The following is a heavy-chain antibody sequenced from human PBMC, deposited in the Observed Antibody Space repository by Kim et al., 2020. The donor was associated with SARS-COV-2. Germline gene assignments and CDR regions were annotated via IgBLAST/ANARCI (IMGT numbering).Heavy chain of an antibody. Sequence: GESLKISCKASGYSFTTYWIAWVRQMPGKGLEWMGIIYPGDSDTRYSPSFKGQVTISVDRSISTAYLKWSSLKASDTAMYYCARHRGQYSFDDIAFDIWGQGTMVTVSS. V-gene: IGHV5-51*01. CDR3: ARHRGQYSFDDIAFDI. J-gene: IGHJ3*02. D-gene: IGHD5-18*01. CDR2: IYPGDSDT. CDR1: GYSFTTYW.